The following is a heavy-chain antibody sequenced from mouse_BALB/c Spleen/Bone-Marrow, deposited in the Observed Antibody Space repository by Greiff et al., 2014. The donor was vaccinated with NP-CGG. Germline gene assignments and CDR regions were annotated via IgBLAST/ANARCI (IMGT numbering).Heavy chain of an antibody. CDR3: ARSGYSAMDY. Sequence: QVQLQQSGAELVRPGSSVKISCKPSVYAFSSYWMNWVKQRPGQGPEWIGQIYPGDGDTNYNGKFKGKATLTADKSSSTAYMHLSSLTSEDSAVYFCARSGYSAMDYWGQGTSVTVSS. V-gene: IGHV1-80*01. CDR1: VYAFSSYW. J-gene: IGHJ4*01. D-gene: IGHD1-3*01. CDR2: IYPGDGDT.